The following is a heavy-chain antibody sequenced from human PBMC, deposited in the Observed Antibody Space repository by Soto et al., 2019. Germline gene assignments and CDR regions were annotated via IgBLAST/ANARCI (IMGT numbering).Heavy chain of an antibody. D-gene: IGHD3-22*01. CDR2: ISGSGGST. CDR3: AKDRGMYYYDSSGYIRRGYYIDY. V-gene: IGHV3-23*01. Sequence: PGGSLRLSCAASGFTFSSYAMSWVRQAPGKGLEWVSAISGSGGSTYYADSVKGRFTISRDNSKNTLYLQMNSLRAEDTAVYYCAKDRGMYYYDSSGYIRRGYYIDYWGQGTLVTLSS. J-gene: IGHJ4*02. CDR1: GFTFSSYA.